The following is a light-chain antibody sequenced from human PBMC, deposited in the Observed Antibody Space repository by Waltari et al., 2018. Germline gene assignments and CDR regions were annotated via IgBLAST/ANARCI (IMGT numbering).Light chain of an antibody. CDR1: NIGSKR. CDR3: QVWDSSSDHPGVV. Sequence: SYVLTQPPSVSVAPGKTARITCGGNNIGSKRVHWYPQKPGQAPVLVIYYDSDRPSGIPERFSGSNSGNTATLTISRVEAGDEADYYCQVWDSSSDHPGVVFGGGTKLTVL. CDR2: YDS. J-gene: IGLJ2*01. V-gene: IGLV3-21*04.